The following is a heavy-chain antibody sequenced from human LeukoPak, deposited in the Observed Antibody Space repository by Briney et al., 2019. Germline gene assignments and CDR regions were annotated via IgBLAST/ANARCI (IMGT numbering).Heavy chain of an antibody. CDR3: AREVGYSAVAGEGGYWFDP. CDR2: IYYSGST. CDR1: GGSISSGGYY. Sequence: PSETLSLTCTVSGGSISSGGYYWSWIRQPPGKGLEWIGYIYYSGSTYYNPSLKSRVTISVDTSKNQFSLKLSSVTAADTAVYYCAREVGYSAVAGEGGYWFDPWGQGTLVTVSS. V-gene: IGHV4-30-4*01. J-gene: IGHJ5*02. D-gene: IGHD6-19*01.